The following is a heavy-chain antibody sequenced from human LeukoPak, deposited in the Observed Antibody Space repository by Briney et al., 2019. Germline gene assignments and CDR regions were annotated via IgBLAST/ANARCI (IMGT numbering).Heavy chain of an antibody. Sequence: GGSLRLSCAASRFTFTNYAMSWVRQAPGKGLEWVSSITGSGGSPIYADSVKGRFIISRDNSRNTLSLQMNNLRAEDTAIYYCAKGHIESGGYYYFDHWGQGTLVTVSS. V-gene: IGHV3-23*01. CDR3: AKGHIESGGYYYFDH. CDR1: RFTFTNYA. J-gene: IGHJ4*02. CDR2: ITGSGGSP. D-gene: IGHD3-22*01.